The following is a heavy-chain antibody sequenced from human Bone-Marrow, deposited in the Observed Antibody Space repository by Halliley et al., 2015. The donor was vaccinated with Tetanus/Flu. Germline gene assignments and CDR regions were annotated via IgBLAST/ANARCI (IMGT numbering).Heavy chain of an antibody. CDR2: VYYSGSP. Sequence: YVYYSGSPNYNPSLKSRGTISGDPSKNQFSLKLSSVTAADTAVYYCARDRREYSSSLYGMDVWGQGTTVTVSS. D-gene: IGHD6-19*01. V-gene: IGHV4-59*01. J-gene: IGHJ6*02. CDR3: ARDRREYSSSLYGMDV.